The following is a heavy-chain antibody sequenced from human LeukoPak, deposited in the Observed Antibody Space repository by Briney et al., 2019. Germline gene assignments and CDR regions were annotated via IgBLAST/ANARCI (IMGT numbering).Heavy chain of an antibody. D-gene: IGHD6-13*01. V-gene: IGHV4-34*01. Sequence: SETLSLACAVYGGSFSGYYWSWIRQPPGKGLEWIGEINHSGSTNYNPSLKSRVTISVDTSKNQFSLKLSSVTAADTAVYYCARGQQLVHRRCTPINYYYYMDVWGKGTTVTVSS. J-gene: IGHJ6*03. CDR3: ARGQQLVHRRCTPINYYYYMDV. CDR2: INHSGST. CDR1: GGSFSGYY.